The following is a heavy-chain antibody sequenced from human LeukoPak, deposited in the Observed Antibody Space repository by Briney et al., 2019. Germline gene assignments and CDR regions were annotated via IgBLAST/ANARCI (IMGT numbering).Heavy chain of an antibody. CDR3: ARDLGVNDY. CDR2: IYTSGST. Sequence: SQTLSLTCTVSGGSISSGSYYWSWIRQPAGKGLEWIGRIYTSGSTNYNPSLKSRVTISVDTSKNQFSLKLSPVTAADTAVYYCARDLGVNDYWGQGTLVTVSS. V-gene: IGHV4-61*02. J-gene: IGHJ4*02. D-gene: IGHD1-26*01. CDR1: GGSISSGSYY.